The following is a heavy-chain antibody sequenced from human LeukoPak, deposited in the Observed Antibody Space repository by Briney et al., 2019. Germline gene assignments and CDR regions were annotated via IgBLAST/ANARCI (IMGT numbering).Heavy chain of an antibody. D-gene: IGHD1-1*01. Sequence: GGSLKISCKGSGYSFTNYWIGWVRQMSGIGLEWMGIIFPGDFDTRYSPSFKGQVTISADTSINTVYLQWSSLKASDTAMYYCARPNPADDPPDFWGQGTLVTVSS. CDR1: GYSFTNYW. CDR2: IFPGDFDT. J-gene: IGHJ4*02. CDR3: ARPNPADDPPDF. V-gene: IGHV5-51*01.